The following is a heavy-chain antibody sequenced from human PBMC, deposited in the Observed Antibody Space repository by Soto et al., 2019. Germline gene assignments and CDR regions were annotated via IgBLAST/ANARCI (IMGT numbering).Heavy chain of an antibody. J-gene: IGHJ4*02. CDR1: GDSVSSNSAA. Sequence: TLSLTCAISGDSVSSNSAAWNWIRQSPSRGLEWLGRTYYRSKWYNDYAVSVKSRITINPDTSKNQFSLQLNSVTPEDTAVYYCARAPRTYYYGSGSYYNHFTFDYWGQGTLVT. CDR3: ARAPRTYYYGSGSYYNHFTFDY. D-gene: IGHD3-10*01. V-gene: IGHV6-1*01. CDR2: TYYRSKWYN.